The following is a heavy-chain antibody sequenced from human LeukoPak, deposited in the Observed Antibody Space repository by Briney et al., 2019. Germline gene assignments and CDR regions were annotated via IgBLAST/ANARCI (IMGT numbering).Heavy chain of an antibody. D-gene: IGHD1-26*01. Sequence: VGSLRLSCAASGFTFSSYGMHWVRQAPGKGLEWVAFIRYDGSNKYYADSVKGRFTISRDNSKNTLYLQMNSLRAEDTAVYYCAKDLAKGWELPGGNFDYWGQGTLVTVSS. CDR1: GFTFSSYG. J-gene: IGHJ4*02. CDR2: IRYDGSNK. CDR3: AKDLAKGWELPGGNFDY. V-gene: IGHV3-30*02.